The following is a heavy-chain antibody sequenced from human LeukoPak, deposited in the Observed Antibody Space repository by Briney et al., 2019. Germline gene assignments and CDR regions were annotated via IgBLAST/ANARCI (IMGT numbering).Heavy chain of an antibody. CDR2: ISSFSGTI. D-gene: IGHD2-2*01. CDR1: GITFSSYS. Sequence: PGGSLRLSCVASGITFSSYSMNWVRQAPGKGLEWVSYISSFSGTINYADSVKGRFTISRDNAKNSLYLQMNSLRAEDTAVYYCARFPDRGCSSTSCHPAGFDPWGQGTLVTVSS. CDR3: ARFPDRGCSSTSCHPAGFDP. J-gene: IGHJ5*02. V-gene: IGHV3-48*01.